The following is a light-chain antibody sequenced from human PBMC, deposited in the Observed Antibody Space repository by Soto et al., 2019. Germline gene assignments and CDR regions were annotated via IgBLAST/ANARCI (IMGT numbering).Light chain of an antibody. CDR3: ASWDDSLNGPV. Sequence: QSVLTQPPSASGTPGQRVTISCSGSSSNIGSTTVSWYQQLPGAAPKLLIYSNDQWPSGVPDRFSGSKSGTSASLAISGLQSEDEADYYCASWDDSLNGPVFGTGTKVHRP. CDR2: SND. V-gene: IGLV1-44*01. CDR1: SSNIGSTT. J-gene: IGLJ1*01.